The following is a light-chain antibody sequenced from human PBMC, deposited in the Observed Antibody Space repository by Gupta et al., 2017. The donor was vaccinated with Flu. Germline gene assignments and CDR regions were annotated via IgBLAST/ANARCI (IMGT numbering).Light chain of an antibody. J-gene: IGLJ3*02. CDR2: DDR. V-gene: IGLV3-21*02. CDR1: KIGSET. Sequence: SYVLSPPPSVSVAPAQTARITCGGNKIGSETVHWYQQKPGQAPVLVVCDDRDRPSGIPERFSGSNSGNTATLTISRVEAGDEADYYCQVWDSSSDHWVFGGGTMLTVL. CDR3: QVWDSSSDHWV.